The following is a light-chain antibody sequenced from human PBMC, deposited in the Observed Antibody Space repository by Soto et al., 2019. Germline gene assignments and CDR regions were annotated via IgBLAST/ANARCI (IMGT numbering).Light chain of an antibody. CDR3: QKFNSAPLT. Sequence: DIQMTQSPSSLSASVGARVTITCRASQSITNYLAWYKQKPGKVPKLLMYAASTLQSGVPSRFSGSGSGTDFTLTISGLQPEDVATYYCQKFNSAPLTFGGGTKVEIK. J-gene: IGKJ4*01. CDR1: QSITNY. V-gene: IGKV1-27*01. CDR2: AAS.